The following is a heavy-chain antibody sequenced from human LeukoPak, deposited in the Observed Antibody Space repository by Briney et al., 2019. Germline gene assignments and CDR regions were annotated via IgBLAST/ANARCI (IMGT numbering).Heavy chain of an antibody. D-gene: IGHD3-22*01. Sequence: SVKVSCKASGGTFSSYAISWVRQAPGQGLEWMGGIIPIFGTANYAQRFQGRVTITADESTSTAYMELSSLRSEDTAVYYCARAYYYDSSGYYTPLRDWGQGTLVTVSS. J-gene: IGHJ4*02. CDR2: IIPIFGTA. V-gene: IGHV1-69*13. CDR1: GGTFSSYA. CDR3: ARAYYYDSSGYYTPLRD.